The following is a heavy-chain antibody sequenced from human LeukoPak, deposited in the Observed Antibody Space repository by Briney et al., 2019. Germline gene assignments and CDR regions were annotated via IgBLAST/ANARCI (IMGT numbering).Heavy chain of an antibody. D-gene: IGHD3-10*01. CDR2: ISYDGSNK. CDR1: GFTFSSYA. V-gene: IGHV3-30-3*01. CDR3: ASGYYYGSGDFYYGMDV. J-gene: IGHJ6*02. Sequence: GGSPRLSCAASGFTFSSYAMRWVRQAPGKGLEWVAVISYDGSNKYYADSVKGRFTISRDNSKNTLYLQMNSLRAEDTAVYYCASGYYYGSGDFYYGMDVWGQGTTVTVSS.